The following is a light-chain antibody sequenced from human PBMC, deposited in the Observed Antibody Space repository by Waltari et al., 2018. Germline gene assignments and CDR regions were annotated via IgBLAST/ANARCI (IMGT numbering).Light chain of an antibody. Sequence: SYVLPQPPSVSVAPGETARITCGGDNIGSYSVHWYQRRPGQAPVLVIFYEGDRPSGIPERFSGSNSGNTATLTITRVEAGDEANYYCQVWHPAIDPGVFGPGTEVTV. CDR3: QVWHPAIDPGV. J-gene: IGLJ1*01. CDR2: YEG. CDR1: NIGSYS. V-gene: IGLV3-21*04.